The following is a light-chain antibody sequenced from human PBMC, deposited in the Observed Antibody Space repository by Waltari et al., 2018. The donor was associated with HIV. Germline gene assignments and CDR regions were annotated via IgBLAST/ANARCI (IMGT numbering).Light chain of an antibody. Sequence: QSALTQPPSVSGSLGQSITLSCTGTSSDVGGYNSVSWYQPHPGKAPKLMIYDVSNRPSGVSNRFSGSKSGNTASLTISGLQAEDEADYYCSSYTSSSTLVVFGGGTKLTVL. V-gene: IGLV2-14*01. CDR3: SSYTSSSTLVV. CDR2: DVS. J-gene: IGLJ2*01. CDR1: SSDVGGYNS.